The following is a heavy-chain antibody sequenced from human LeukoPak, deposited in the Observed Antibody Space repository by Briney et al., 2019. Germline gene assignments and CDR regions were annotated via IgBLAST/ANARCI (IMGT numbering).Heavy chain of an antibody. V-gene: IGHV4-34*01. D-gene: IGHD4-23*01. J-gene: IGHJ4*02. CDR1: GGSFSGYH. CDR3: ARDPTTVVTTAYYFDF. CDR2: INDRGQT. Sequence: SETLSLTCAVHGGSFSGYHWNWIRQSPGKGLEWIGEINDRGQTNYNPSLESRVTISVDTSKKQFSLKLNSVTAADTAVYYCARDPTTVVTTAYYFDFWGQGTMVTVSS.